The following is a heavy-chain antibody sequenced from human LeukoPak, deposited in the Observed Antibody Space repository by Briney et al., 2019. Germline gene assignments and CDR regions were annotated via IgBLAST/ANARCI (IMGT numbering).Heavy chain of an antibody. V-gene: IGHV3-23*01. CDR2: ISGSGGST. D-gene: IGHD3-10*01. CDR3: ARVSVRGSYYFDY. J-gene: IGHJ4*02. Sequence: GGSLRLSCAASGFTFSSYAMSWVRQAPGKGLQWVSGISGSGGSTYYADSVKGRFTISRDNAKNSLYLQMNSLRAEDTAVYYCARVSVRGSYYFDYWGQGTLVTVSS. CDR1: GFTFSSYA.